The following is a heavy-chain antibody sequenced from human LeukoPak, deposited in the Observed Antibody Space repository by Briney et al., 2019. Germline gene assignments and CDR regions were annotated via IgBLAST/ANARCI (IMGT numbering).Heavy chain of an antibody. D-gene: IGHD3-9*01. CDR2: INPNSGGT. CDR1: GYTFTSYY. V-gene: IGHV1-2*06. Sequence: GASVKVSCKASGYTFTSYYMHWVRQAPGQGLEWMGRINPNSGGTNYAQKFQGRVTMTRDTSISTAYMELSRLRSDDTAVYYCASEKTYYDILTGPRGAFDIWGQGTMVTVSS. CDR3: ASEKTYYDILTGPRGAFDI. J-gene: IGHJ3*02.